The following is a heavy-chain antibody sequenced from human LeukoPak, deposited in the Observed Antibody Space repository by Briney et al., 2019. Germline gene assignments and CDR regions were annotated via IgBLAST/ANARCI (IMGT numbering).Heavy chain of an antibody. CDR3: AKDQINSWIQLYNPDY. D-gene: IGHD5-18*01. CDR2: IYVTGST. J-gene: IGHJ4*02. CDR1: GASISSYY. Sequence: SETLSLTCTVSGASISSYYWSWIRQPAGKALEWIGRIYVTGSTTYNPSLESRVTMSLDTSKNHFSLKLRSVTAEDTAVYYCAKDQINSWIQLYNPDYWGQGTLVTVSS. V-gene: IGHV4-4*07.